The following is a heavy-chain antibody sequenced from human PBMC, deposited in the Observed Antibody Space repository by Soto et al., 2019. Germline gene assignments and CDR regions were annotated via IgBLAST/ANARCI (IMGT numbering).Heavy chain of an antibody. D-gene: IGHD6-13*01. Sequence: SLRLSCAASGFTFSSYAMHWVRQAPGKGLEWVALISYDGSSEYYADSVKGRFTISRDNSKNTLFLQMNSLRIEDTAVYYCARDLGAPGFGVDYWGQGSLVTVSS. CDR2: ISYDGSSE. CDR3: ARDLGAPGFGVDY. J-gene: IGHJ4*02. CDR1: GFTFSSYA. V-gene: IGHV3-30*04.